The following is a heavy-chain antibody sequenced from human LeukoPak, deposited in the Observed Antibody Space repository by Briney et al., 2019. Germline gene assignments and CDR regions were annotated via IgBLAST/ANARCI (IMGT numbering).Heavy chain of an antibody. CDR1: GFTFTNYA. Sequence: GGSLRLSCVASGFTFTNYAMSWVRQAPGKGLEWVSAITGSDGSSYYADSVKGRFTISRDNSKNTLYLQVNSLRAEGTAVYYCAKWGDYDMTGYYVPDYWGQGTLVTVSS. V-gene: IGHV3-23*01. J-gene: IGHJ4*02. CDR2: ITGSDGSS. CDR3: AKWGDYDMTGYYVPDY. D-gene: IGHD3-9*01.